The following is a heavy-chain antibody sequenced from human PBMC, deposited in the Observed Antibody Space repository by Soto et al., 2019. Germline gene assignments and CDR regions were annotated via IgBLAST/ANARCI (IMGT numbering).Heavy chain of an antibody. CDR1: GGSISSSNW. D-gene: IGHD2-15*01. Sequence: QVQLQESGPGLVKPSGTLSLTCAVSGGSISSSNWWSWVRQPPGKGLEWIGEIYHSGSTYYNPSLKSRVTISVDTSKNQFSLKLSSVTAADTAVYYCARGGVVVVAATSPSLYYYYGMDVWGQGTTVTVSS. J-gene: IGHJ6*02. CDR3: ARGGVVVVAATSPSLYYYYGMDV. V-gene: IGHV4-4*02. CDR2: IYHSGST.